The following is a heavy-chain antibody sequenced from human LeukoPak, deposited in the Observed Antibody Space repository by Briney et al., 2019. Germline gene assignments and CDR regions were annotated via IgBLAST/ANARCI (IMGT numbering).Heavy chain of an antibody. Sequence: GGSLRLSCAASGFTFSDYEMNWVRQAPGKGLEWILHISTSGSIIHYADSVKGRSTISRDDSKRTLSLQMNSLRVEDTAVYYCARDLAWGAFDYWGQGTLVSVSS. J-gene: IGHJ4*02. CDR2: ISTSGSII. V-gene: IGHV3-48*03. D-gene: IGHD7-27*01. CDR3: ARDLAWGAFDY. CDR1: GFTFSDYE.